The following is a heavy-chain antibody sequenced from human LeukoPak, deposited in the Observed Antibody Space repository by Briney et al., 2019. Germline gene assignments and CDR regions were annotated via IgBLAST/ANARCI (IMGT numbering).Heavy chain of an antibody. Sequence: SETLSLTCTVSGGXISSYYCSWIRQPPGKGLEWIGYIYYSGSTNYNPSLKSRVTISVDTSKNQFSLKLNSVTAADTAVYYCARDPVAQNWFDPWGQGTLVTVSS. V-gene: IGHV4-59*01. CDR3: ARDPVAQNWFDP. D-gene: IGHD6-19*01. CDR1: GGXISSYY. CDR2: IYYSGST. J-gene: IGHJ5*02.